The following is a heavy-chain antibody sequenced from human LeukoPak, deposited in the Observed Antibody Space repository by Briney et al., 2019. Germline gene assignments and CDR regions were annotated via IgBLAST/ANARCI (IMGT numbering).Heavy chain of an antibody. Sequence: GGSLRLSCAASGFTFSDYAIHWVRQAPGKGLEWVAVISYDGSLKFSADSVKGRFTISRDNSKNTLYLQMNSLRAEDTAVYYCAREEPTDYAFDIWAQGTMVTVSS. CDR1: GFTFSDYA. D-gene: IGHD1-26*01. CDR3: AREEPTDYAFDI. J-gene: IGHJ3*02. V-gene: IGHV3-30*14. CDR2: ISYDGSLK.